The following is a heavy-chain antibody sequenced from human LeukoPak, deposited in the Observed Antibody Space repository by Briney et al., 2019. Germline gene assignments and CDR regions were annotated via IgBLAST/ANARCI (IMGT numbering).Heavy chain of an antibody. CDR1: GFTFSSYW. CDR2: IKQVGSEK. CDR3: ARGIYSNKIPVAPLFDY. V-gene: IGHV3-7*01. Sequence: GGSLRLSCAASGFTFSSYWMSWVRQAPGKGLEWVANIKQVGSEKYYVDSVKGRFTISRDNAKNSLYLQMNSLRAEDTAVYYCARGIYSNKIPVAPLFDYWAQGPLVTVSS. D-gene: IGHD6-19*01. J-gene: IGHJ4*02.